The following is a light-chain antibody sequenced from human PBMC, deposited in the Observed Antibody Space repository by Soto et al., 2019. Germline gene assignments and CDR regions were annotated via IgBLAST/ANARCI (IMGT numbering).Light chain of an antibody. CDR1: QSVSSN. V-gene: IGKV3-15*01. CDR2: GAS. Sequence: VMTQSPATLSLSPGDSATLSCRASQSVSSNLAWYQQKTGQAPRLLIYGASTRVTGVPDRLSGSGSGTELNLTISRLQSDDFATYYCQQYNNWPRTCGQGTKVDIK. CDR3: QQYNNWPRT. J-gene: IGKJ1*01.